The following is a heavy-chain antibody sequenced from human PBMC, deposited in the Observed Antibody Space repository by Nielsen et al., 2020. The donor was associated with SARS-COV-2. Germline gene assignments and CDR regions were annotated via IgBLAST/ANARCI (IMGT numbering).Heavy chain of an antibody. CDR3: ARSKLPRYFDWLLSEPITFDI. Sequence: ASVKVSCKASGYTFTSYGISWVRQAPGQGLEWMGWISAYNGNTNYAQKLQGRVTMTTDTSTSTAYMELRSLRSDDTAVYYCARSKLPRYFDWLLSEPITFDIWGQGTMVTVSS. CDR1: GYTFTSYG. D-gene: IGHD3-9*01. V-gene: IGHV1-18*01. CDR2: ISAYNGNT. J-gene: IGHJ3*02.